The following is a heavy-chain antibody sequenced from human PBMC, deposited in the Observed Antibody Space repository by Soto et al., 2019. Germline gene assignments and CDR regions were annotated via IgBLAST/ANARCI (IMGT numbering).Heavy chain of an antibody. V-gene: IGHV3-33*01. D-gene: IGHD1-7*01. J-gene: IGHJ4*02. Sequence: QVQLVESGGGVVQPGRSLRLSCVASGFTFTSYGMHWVRQAPGKGLEWVAVIWFDGSQQYYADSVEGRFTISRDQSKNTVYLQMNSLRAEDTAIYFCARVRGNCLDYWGQGTLVTVSS. CDR2: IWFDGSQQ. CDR3: ARVRGNCLDY. CDR1: GFTFTSYG.